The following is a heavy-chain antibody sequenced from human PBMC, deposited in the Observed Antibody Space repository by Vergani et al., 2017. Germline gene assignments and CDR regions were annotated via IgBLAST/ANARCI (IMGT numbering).Heavy chain of an antibody. CDR2: INTYNGNT. CDR1: GYTFTSYG. CDR3: ACDLRMTPFYGLDV. Sequence: QVQLVQSGVEVKKPGASVKVSCKASGYTFTSYGISWVRQAPGQGLEWMGWINTYNGNTNYAQKVQGRVTMTTDTSTRTAYMELRSLRSDDTAVYYCACDLRMTPFYGLDVWGQGTTVTVSS. J-gene: IGHJ6*02. V-gene: IGHV1-18*01. D-gene: IGHD2-8*01.